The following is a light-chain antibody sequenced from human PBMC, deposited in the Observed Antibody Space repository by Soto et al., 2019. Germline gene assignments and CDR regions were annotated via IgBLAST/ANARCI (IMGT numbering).Light chain of an antibody. V-gene: IGLV2-14*01. J-gene: IGLJ1*01. CDR3: NSYTTSNTRQIV. Sequence: SVLTQPASVPGSPGQSITISCTGTSSDVGGYNYVSWYQQHPGKAPKFMIYDVSNRPSGVSTRFSGSKSGNTASLTISGLQAEDEADYYCNSYTTSNTRQIVFGTGTKVTVL. CDR2: DVS. CDR1: SSDVGGYNY.